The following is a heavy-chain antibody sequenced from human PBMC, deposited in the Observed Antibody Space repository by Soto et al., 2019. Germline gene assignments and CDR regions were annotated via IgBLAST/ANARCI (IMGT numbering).Heavy chain of an antibody. D-gene: IGHD6-19*01. J-gene: IGHJ5*01. Sequence: ASVKVSCKASGYTLTNFDISWVLQATGQGLEWMGWMDPKSGNADCAQKFQGRLTLTRNTSISTTNMELTSLTSDDTAVYYCASGRGWRASWAQANQV. V-gene: IGHV1-8*01. CDR2: MDPKSGNA. CDR1: GYTLTNFD. CDR3: ASGRGWRAS.